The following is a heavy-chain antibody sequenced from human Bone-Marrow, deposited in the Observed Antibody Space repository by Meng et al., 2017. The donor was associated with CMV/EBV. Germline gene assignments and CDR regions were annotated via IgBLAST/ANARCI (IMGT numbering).Heavy chain of an antibody. Sequence: GESLKISCAASGFTFSSYSMNWVRQAPGKGLEWVSSISSSSSYIYYADSVKGRFTISRDNAKNSLYLHMNSLRAEDTAVYYCAKGSDCSSTSCTKKGSWDYWGQGTLVTVSS. CDR3: AKGSDCSSTSCTKKGSWDY. V-gene: IGHV3-21*04. J-gene: IGHJ4*02. CDR2: ISSSSSYI. D-gene: IGHD2-2*01. CDR1: GFTFSSYS.